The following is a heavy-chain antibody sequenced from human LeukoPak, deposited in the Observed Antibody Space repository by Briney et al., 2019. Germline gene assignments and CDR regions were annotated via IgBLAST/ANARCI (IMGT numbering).Heavy chain of an antibody. J-gene: IGHJ4*02. Sequence: PGGSLRLSCVASGFTFRHYAMSWVRQAPGKGLEWVSSISGSDVSTYYAESVKGRFTISRDNSKNTLYLQMNSLRAEDTAVYYCARRMGSIWFGELLYYFDYWGQGTLVTVSS. V-gene: IGHV3-23*01. CDR2: ISGSDVST. CDR1: GFTFRHYA. CDR3: ARRMGSIWFGELLYYFDY. D-gene: IGHD3-10*01.